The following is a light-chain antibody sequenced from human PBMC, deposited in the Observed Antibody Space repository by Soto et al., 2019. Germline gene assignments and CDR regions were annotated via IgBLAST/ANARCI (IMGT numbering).Light chain of an antibody. Sequence: QSVLTQPASVSGSPGQSFTISCTGTSSDVGGYNYVSCYQQHPGKAPKLMIYEVSNRPSGVSNRFSGSKSGNTAYLTISGLQAEDEADYYCSSYTSSSTPYVFGTGTKVTVL. CDR2: EVS. CDR3: SSYTSSSTPYV. J-gene: IGLJ1*01. CDR1: SSDVGGYNY. V-gene: IGLV2-14*01.